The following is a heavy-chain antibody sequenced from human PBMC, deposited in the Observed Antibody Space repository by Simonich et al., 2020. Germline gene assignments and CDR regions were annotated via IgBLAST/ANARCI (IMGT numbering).Heavy chain of an antibody. V-gene: IGHV3-30*18. Sequence: QVQLVESGGGVVQPGRSLRLSCAASGFTFSSYGMHWVRQAPGKGLEGVAVIWYDGSNKYYADSVKGRFNISRDNSKNTLYLQMNSLGAEDTAMYYCAKSRIVGATTDAFDIWGQGTMVTVSS. CDR3: AKSRIVGATTDAFDI. CDR1: GFTFSSYG. D-gene: IGHD1-26*01. J-gene: IGHJ3*02. CDR2: IWYDGSNK.